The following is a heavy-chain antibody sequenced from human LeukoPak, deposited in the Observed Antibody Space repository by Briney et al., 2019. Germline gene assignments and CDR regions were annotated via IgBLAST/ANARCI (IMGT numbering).Heavy chain of an antibody. CDR2: ISGSGGST. D-gene: IGHD3-22*01. CDR1: GFSFSDYS. CDR3: AKVPRDSSGYYFDY. V-gene: IGHV3-23*01. J-gene: IGHJ4*02. Sequence: GSLRLSCAASGFSFSDYSMNWVRQAPGKGLEWVSAISGSGGSTYYADSVKGRFTISRDNSKNTLYLQMNSLRAEDTAVYYCAKVPRDSSGYYFDYWGQGTLVTVSS.